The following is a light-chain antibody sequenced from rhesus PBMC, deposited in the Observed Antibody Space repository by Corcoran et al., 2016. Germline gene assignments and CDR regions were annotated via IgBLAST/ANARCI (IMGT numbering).Light chain of an antibody. J-gene: IGKJ4*01. CDR1: QSLVHSNGNTY. CDR2: EVS. CDR3: MQALEFPLT. Sequence: DVVMTQSPLSLPITPGQPASISCRSSQSLVHSNGNTYLSWYQQKPGQPPSRLIYEVSNRDPGVPSRFSGSGAGTDFTLKISRVEAEDVGVYYCMQALEFPLTFGGGTKVEIK. V-gene: IGKV2-65*01.